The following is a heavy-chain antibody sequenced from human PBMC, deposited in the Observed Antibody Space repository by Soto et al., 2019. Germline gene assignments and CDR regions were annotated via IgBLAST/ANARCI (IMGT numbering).Heavy chain of an antibody. CDR2: IIPIFGTA. D-gene: IGHD5-18*01. Sequence: SVMVSGKDSGGTFSSYAISWVRQAPGQEREWMGGIIPIFGTANYAQKFQGRVTITADESTSTAYMELSSLRSEDTAVYYCARDWADVDTAMVASSYYGMDVWGQGTTVTVSS. V-gene: IGHV1-69*13. J-gene: IGHJ6*02. CDR1: GGTFSSYA. CDR3: ARDWADVDTAMVASSYYGMDV.